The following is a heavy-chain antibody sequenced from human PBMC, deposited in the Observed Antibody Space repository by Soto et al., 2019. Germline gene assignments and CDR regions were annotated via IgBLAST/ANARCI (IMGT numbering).Heavy chain of an antibody. Sequence: SETLSLTCTVSGDSISTYYWSWVRQPPGKGPEWIGYIYYTGSTNYNSSLKSRVTISVDTSKNQFSLKLSRLRSDDTAVYYCARSPYCSGGSCYGMGPYYFDYWGQGTLVTVSS. V-gene: IGHV4-59*01. CDR2: IYYTGST. CDR1: GDSISTYY. D-gene: IGHD2-15*01. CDR3: ARSPYCSGGSCYGMGPYYFDY. J-gene: IGHJ4*02.